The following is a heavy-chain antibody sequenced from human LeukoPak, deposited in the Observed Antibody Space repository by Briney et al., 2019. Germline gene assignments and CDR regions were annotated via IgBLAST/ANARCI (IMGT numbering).Heavy chain of an antibody. Sequence: GESLKISGKGSGYSLTGYWSGWVRQMPGKGRDWMWNIYPCDSDTRYNPAFQGQVAISADKSISTASLQWSSLKASDTAMYYCARLERWLQADYFDYWGQGTLVTVSS. V-gene: IGHV5-51*03. CDR1: GYSLTGYW. D-gene: IGHD5-24*01. J-gene: IGHJ4*02. CDR2: IYPCDSDT. CDR3: ARLERWLQADYFDY.